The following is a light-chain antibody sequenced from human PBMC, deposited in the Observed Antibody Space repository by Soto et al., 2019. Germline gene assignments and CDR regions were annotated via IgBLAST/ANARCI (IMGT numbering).Light chain of an antibody. CDR2: EVN. Sequence: QSVLTQPASVSGSPGQSITISCTGTSSDVASYDLVSWYQHHSGKAPKIIIYEVNKRPSGISDRFSGSKSGNTASLTISGLQAEDEADYFCCSFVRTNGLLFGGGTKLTVL. V-gene: IGLV2-23*02. CDR1: SSDVASYDL. CDR3: CSFVRTNGLL. J-gene: IGLJ2*01.